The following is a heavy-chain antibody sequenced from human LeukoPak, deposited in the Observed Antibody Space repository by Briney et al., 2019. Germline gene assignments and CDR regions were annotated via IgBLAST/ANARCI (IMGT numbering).Heavy chain of an antibody. CDR1: GGSFNGYS. V-gene: IGHV4-34*01. CDR3: AIWAVVAERAY. CDR2: INHSGSA. Sequence: NPSETLSLTCAVYGGSFNGYSRSWIRQPPGKGLEWIGEINHSGSANYNPSLKSRVTISLDTSKNQFSLKLSSVTAADTAVYYCAIWAVVAERAYWGQGTLVTVSS. J-gene: IGHJ4*02. D-gene: IGHD6-19*01.